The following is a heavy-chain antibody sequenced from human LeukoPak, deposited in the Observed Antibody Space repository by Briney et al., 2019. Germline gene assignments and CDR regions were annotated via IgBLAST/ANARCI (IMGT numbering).Heavy chain of an antibody. D-gene: IGHD3-16*02. J-gene: IGHJ4*02. V-gene: IGHV3-23*01. CDR2: ISGSGGST. CDR3: AKAPYDYVWGSYRS. CDR1: GFTFSSYA. Sequence: PGGSLRLSCAASGFTFSSYAMSWVRQAPGKGLEWVSAISGSGGSTYYADSVKGRFTISRDNSKNTLYLQMKSLRAEDTAVYYCAKAPYDYVWGSYRSWGEGTLVTVSS.